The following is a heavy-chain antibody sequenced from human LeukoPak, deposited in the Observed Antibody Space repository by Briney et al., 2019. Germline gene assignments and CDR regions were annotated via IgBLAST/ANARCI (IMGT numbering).Heavy chain of an antibody. CDR1: GLTFDNYA. CDR3: ARGGGLDV. V-gene: IGHV3-9*01. D-gene: IGHD3-16*01. Sequence: GGSLRLSCVASGLTFDNYAMHWVRQAPGKGLEWISGISRNGATIAYADSVKGRFTISRDNARNSLYLQMSNLRAEDTAVYFCARGGGLDVWGQGATVTVSS. J-gene: IGHJ6*02. CDR2: ISRNGATI.